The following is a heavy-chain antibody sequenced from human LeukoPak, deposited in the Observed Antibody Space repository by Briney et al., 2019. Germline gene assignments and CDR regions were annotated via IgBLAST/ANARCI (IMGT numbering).Heavy chain of an antibody. V-gene: IGHV1-2*02. J-gene: IGHJ4*02. D-gene: IGHD5-18*01. Sequence: ASVKVSCKASGYTFTGYYVHWVRQAPEEGLEWMGWINPKSGATNYAQKFQGRVTMTRDTSIGTAYLELSRLRPDDTAVYYCARDTGYSYGPPAYYFDYWGRGPLVTVSS. CDR1: GYTFTGYY. CDR2: INPKSGAT. CDR3: ARDTGYSYGPPAYYFDY.